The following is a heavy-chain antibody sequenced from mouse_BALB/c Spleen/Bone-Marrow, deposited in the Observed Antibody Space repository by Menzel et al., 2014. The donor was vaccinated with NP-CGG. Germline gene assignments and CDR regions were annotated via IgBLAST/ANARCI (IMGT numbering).Heavy chain of an antibody. V-gene: IGHV4-1*02. D-gene: IGHD1-1*01. CDR3: SRLAYYGRFAY. CDR2: INPDSSTI. CDR1: GFDFSSYW. Sequence: EVKVVESGGGLVQPGGSLKLSCAASGFDFSSYWMSWVRQAPGKGLEWIGGINPDSSTINYTPSLKDKFIISRDNAKNPLYLQMSKVRSEDTALNDGSRLAYYGRFAYWGQGTLVTVSS. J-gene: IGHJ3*01.